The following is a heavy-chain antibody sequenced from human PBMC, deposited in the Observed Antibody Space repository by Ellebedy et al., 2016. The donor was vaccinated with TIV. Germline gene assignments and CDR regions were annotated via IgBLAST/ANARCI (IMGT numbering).Heavy chain of an antibody. CDR3: ARRASYGDYAVQVNPWFDP. Sequence: GESLKISCAASGFSFRSYWMSWVRQAPGKGLEWVANIRGDSEKYYVDSVKGRFIISRDNSKNTLYLQMHSLRVEDTAVYYCARRASYGDYAVQVNPWFDPWGQGTLVTVSS. V-gene: IGHV3-7*01. D-gene: IGHD4-17*01. CDR1: GFSFRSYW. CDR2: IRGDSEK. J-gene: IGHJ5*02.